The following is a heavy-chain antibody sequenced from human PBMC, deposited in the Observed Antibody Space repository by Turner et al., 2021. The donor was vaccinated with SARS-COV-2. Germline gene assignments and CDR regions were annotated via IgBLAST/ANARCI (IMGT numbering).Heavy chain of an antibody. Sequence: QVQVVQSGAEVKKPGASGKVSCKVSGYTLTELSMHWVRQSPGKGLEWMGGFDPEDGETIYAQKFQGRVTMTEDTSTDTAYMELSSLRSEDTAMYYCATGYAYCGGDCSIYYWGQGTLVTVSS. CDR2: FDPEDGET. J-gene: IGHJ4*02. D-gene: IGHD2-21*02. CDR1: GYTLTELS. CDR3: ATGYAYCGGDCSIYY. V-gene: IGHV1-24*01.